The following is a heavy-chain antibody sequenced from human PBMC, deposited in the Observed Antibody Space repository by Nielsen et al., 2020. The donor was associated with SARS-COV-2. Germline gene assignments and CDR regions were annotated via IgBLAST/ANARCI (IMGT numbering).Heavy chain of an antibody. CDR1: GGSISSYY. CDR2: IYYSGST. D-gene: IGHD3-10*01. CDR3: ARDQRGYYGSGSYFNWFDP. Sequence: SETLSLTCTVSGGSISSYYWSWIRQPPGKELEWIGYIYYSGSTNYNPSLKSRVTISVDTSKNQFSLKLSSVTAADTAVYYCARDQRGYYGSGSYFNWFDPWGQGTLVTVSS. J-gene: IGHJ5*02. V-gene: IGHV4-59*01.